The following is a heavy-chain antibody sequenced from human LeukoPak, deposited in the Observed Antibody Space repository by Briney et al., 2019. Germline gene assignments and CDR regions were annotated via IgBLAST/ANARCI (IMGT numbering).Heavy chain of an antibody. Sequence: PSETLSLTCAVYGGSFSGYYWSWIRQPPGKGLEWIGEINHSGSTNYNPSLKSRVTISVDTSKNQFPLKLSSVTAADAAVYYCARYSSSWSGWFDPWGQGTLVTVSS. J-gene: IGHJ5*02. D-gene: IGHD6-13*01. V-gene: IGHV4-34*01. CDR1: GGSFSGYY. CDR3: ARYSSSWSGWFDP. CDR2: INHSGST.